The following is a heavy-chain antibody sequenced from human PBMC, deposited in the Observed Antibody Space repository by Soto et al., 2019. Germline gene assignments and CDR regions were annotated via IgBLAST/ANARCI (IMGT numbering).Heavy chain of an antibody. Sequence: EVQQVESGGGLVKPGGSLGLSCAASGFTFSSHAMHWVRQAPGKGLEWVSSISSSSSYIFYADSVKGRFTLSRDNAKNSLYLQVNSLTAEDTAVYPCARGSNDVFDYWGQGTLVTVSS. J-gene: IGHJ4*02. CDR1: GFTFSSHA. V-gene: IGHV3-21*06. CDR3: ARGSNDVFDY. D-gene: IGHD1-1*01. CDR2: ISSSSSYI.